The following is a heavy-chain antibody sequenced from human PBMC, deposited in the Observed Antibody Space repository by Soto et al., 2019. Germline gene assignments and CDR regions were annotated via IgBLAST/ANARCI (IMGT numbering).Heavy chain of an antibody. Sequence: QVQLVQSGAEVKKPGSSVKVSCKASAGTFSSYAISWVRQAPGQGLEWMGGIIPIFGTANYAQKFQGRVTITADESTSTAYMELSSLRSEDTAVYYCARDGYYYDSSGYYYYFDYWGQGTLVTVSS. CDR1: AGTFSSYA. D-gene: IGHD3-22*01. CDR2: IIPIFGTA. CDR3: ARDGYYYDSSGYYYYFDY. V-gene: IGHV1-69*12. J-gene: IGHJ4*02.